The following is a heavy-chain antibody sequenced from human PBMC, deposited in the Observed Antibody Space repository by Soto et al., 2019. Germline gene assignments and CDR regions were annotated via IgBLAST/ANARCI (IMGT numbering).Heavy chain of an antibody. CDR3: ARDGTNQRRHYFITTSCYARNFHSCRPGRLVDV. D-gene: IGHD2-2*01. J-gene: IGHJ3*01. Sequence: PGGSLRLSCAASGFTFSNYNMNWVRQAPGKGLEWVSYIGGSSSTIYYADSVKGRFTISRDNAKNLLYLQMDSLRDEDTAVYYCARDGTNQRRHYFITTSCYARNFHSCRPGRLVDV. CDR1: GFTFSNYN. CDR2: IGGSSSTI. V-gene: IGHV3-48*02.